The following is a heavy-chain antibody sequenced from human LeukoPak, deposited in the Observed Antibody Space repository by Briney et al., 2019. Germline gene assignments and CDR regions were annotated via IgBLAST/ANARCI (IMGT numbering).Heavy chain of an antibody. J-gene: IGHJ6*03. D-gene: IGHD5-12*01. Sequence: SVKVSCKASGVSFNNYAVSWVRQAPGQGLEWMGGLIPLFETNYAQKFQGRVTITTDESATTTYMELTSLKSDDTAVYYCATYSGYEISTYYYYMDVWGKGTTVTVSS. V-gene: IGHV1-69*05. CDR2: LIPLFET. CDR3: ATYSGYEISTYYYYMDV. CDR1: GVSFNNYA.